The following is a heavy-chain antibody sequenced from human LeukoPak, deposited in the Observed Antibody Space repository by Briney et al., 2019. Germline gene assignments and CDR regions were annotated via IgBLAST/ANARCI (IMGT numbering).Heavy chain of an antibody. J-gene: IGHJ3*02. D-gene: IGHD4-17*01. CDR1: GFPFSVYG. CDR3: GKDPNGDYVGAFDM. V-gene: IGHV3-23*01. Sequence: GGALRLSCAASGFPFSVYGMSWVRQAPGKGLEWVAGIVGSGGSTYYADSVKGRFTISRDNSKNTLYLEMNSLRAEDTAVYYCGKDPNGDYVGAFDMWGQGTMVTVSP. CDR2: IVGSGGST.